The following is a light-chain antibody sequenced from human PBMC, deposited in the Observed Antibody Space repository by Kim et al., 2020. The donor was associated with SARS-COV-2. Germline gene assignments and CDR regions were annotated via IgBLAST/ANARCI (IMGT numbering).Light chain of an antibody. J-gene: IGKJ4*01. CDR2: AVF. CDR1: QSISSY. V-gene: IGKV1-39*01. Sequence: DIQMTQSPSSLSASVGDRVTITCRASQSISSYLNWYQQKPGKAPKLLIYAVFSLQSGVPSRFSGSGSGTDFTLTISSLQPEDFATYYCQQSYSTPLTFGGGTKLEI. CDR3: QQSYSTPLT.